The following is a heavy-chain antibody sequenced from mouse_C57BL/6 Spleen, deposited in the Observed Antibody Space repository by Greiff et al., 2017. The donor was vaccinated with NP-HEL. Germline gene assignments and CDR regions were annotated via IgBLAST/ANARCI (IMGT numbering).Heavy chain of an antibody. CDR3: TTRSNYDY. D-gene: IGHD2-5*01. V-gene: IGHV14-4*01. CDR1: GFNIKDDY. CDR2: IDPENGDT. Sequence: VQLQQSGAELVRPGASVKLSCTASGFNIKDDYMHWVKQRPEQGLEWIGWIDPENGDTEYASKFQGKATITADTSSNTAYLQRSSLTSEDTAVYYCTTRSNYDYWGQGTLVTVSA. J-gene: IGHJ3*01.